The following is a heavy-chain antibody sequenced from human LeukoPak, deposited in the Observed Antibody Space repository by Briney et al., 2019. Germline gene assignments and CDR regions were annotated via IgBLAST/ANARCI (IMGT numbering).Heavy chain of an antibody. J-gene: IGHJ4*02. V-gene: IGHV4-39*07. CDR3: ASLYTSGWYSFDY. CDR2: IYYSGSA. Sequence: SETLSLTCSVSGGSISSNYYYWGWIRQPPGKGLEWIGSIYYSGSAYYNPSLKSRVTISVDTSKNHFSLKLTSVTAADTAVYYCASLYTSGWYSFDYWGQGTLVTVSS. CDR1: GGSISSNYYY. D-gene: IGHD6-19*01.